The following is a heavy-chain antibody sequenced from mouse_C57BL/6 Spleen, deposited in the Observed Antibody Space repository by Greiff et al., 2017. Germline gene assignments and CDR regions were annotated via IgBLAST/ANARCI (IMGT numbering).Heavy chain of an antibody. CDR1: GYSFTDYN. CDR2: ITPNYGTT. CDR3: ATNDGAWYFDV. Sequence: VQLQQSGPELVKPGASVKISCKASGYSFTDYNMNWVKQSNGKSLEWIGVITPNYGTTRYNQKFQGKATLTVDQSSSTAYMQLNSLTSDDSAVYYCATNDGAWYFDVWGTGTTVTVSS. D-gene: IGHD2-3*01. J-gene: IGHJ1*03. V-gene: IGHV1-39*01.